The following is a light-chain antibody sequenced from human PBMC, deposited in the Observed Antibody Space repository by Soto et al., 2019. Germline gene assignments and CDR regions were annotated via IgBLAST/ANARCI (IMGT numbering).Light chain of an antibody. V-gene: IGKV1-39*01. CDR1: QSISSY. Sequence: DIQMTQSPSSLSASVGDRVTITCRASQSISSYLNGYQQKPGKAPKLLIYAASSLQSGVPSRFSGSGSGTDFTLTISSLQPEDFATYYCQQYNSYSMTFGQGTKVDI. CDR2: AAS. J-gene: IGKJ1*01. CDR3: QQYNSYSMT.